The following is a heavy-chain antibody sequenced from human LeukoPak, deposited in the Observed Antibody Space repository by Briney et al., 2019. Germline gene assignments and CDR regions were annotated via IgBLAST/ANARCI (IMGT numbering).Heavy chain of an antibody. J-gene: IGHJ4*02. CDR3: AGTELELRALFDY. Sequence: GGSLRRSCAASGFTFSSYSMNWVRQAPGKGLEWVSSISSSSSYIYYADSVKGRFTISRDNAKNSLYLQMNSLRAEDAAVYYCAGTELELRALFDYWGQGTLVTVSS. CDR1: GFTFSSYS. D-gene: IGHD1-7*01. CDR2: ISSSSSYI. V-gene: IGHV3-21*01.